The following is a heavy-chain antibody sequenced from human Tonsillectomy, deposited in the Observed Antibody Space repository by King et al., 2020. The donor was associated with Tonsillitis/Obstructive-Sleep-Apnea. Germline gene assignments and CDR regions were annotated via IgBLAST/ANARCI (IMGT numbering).Heavy chain of an antibody. CDR3: TTDSWQGGATSYYGMDV. J-gene: IGHJ6*02. Sequence: VQLVESGGGLVKPGGSLRLSCAASGFTFSNAWMNWVRQAPGKGLEWVGRIKSKTDGGTTDYAAPVKGRFTISRDESKNTLYLQMNSLKTEDTAVYYRTTDSWQGGATSYYGMDVWGQGNTVTVSS. V-gene: IGHV3-15*07. CDR2: IKSKTDGGTT. CDR1: GFTFSNAW. D-gene: IGHD1-26*01.